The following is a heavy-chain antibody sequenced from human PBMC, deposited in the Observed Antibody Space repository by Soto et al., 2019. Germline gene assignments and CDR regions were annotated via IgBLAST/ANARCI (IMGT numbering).Heavy chain of an antibody. CDR2: ISYDGSNK. V-gene: IGHV3-30*18. CDR3: AKDALAYCGGDCYYTPYFDY. J-gene: IGHJ4*01. Sequence: GGSLRLSCAASGFTFSSYGMHWVRQAPGKGLEWVAVISYDGSNKYYADSVKGRFTIPRDNSKNTPYLQMNSLRAEDTAVYYCAKDALAYCGGDCYYTPYFDYWG. CDR1: GFTFSSYG. D-gene: IGHD2-21*02.